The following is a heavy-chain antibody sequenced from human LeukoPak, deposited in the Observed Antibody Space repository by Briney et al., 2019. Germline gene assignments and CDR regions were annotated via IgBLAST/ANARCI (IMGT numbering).Heavy chain of an antibody. Sequence: SETLSLTCTVSGGSISSYYWSWIRQPAGKGLEWIGRIYTSGSTNYNPSLKSRVTMSVDTSKNQFSLKLSSVTAADTAVYYCARTFLYSSSPSFDYWGQGTLVTVSS. J-gene: IGHJ4*02. CDR1: GGSISSYY. CDR2: IYTSGST. D-gene: IGHD6-6*01. V-gene: IGHV4-4*07. CDR3: ARTFLYSSSPSFDY.